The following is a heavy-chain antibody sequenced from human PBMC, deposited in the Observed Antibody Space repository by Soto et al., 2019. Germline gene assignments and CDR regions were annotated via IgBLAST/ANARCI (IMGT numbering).Heavy chain of an antibody. V-gene: IGHV4-39*01. CDR2: IYYSVST. Sequence: SETLSLTCTVSGGSIGSSSYYWGWIRQPPGKGLEWIGSIYYSVSTYYNPSLKSRVTISVDTSKNQFSLKLSSVTAADTAVYYCASGRLAAAGNDYYYYYGMDVWGQVTRVTVSS. CDR3: ASGRLAAAGNDYYYYYGMDV. J-gene: IGHJ6*02. D-gene: IGHD6-13*01. CDR1: GGSIGSSSYY.